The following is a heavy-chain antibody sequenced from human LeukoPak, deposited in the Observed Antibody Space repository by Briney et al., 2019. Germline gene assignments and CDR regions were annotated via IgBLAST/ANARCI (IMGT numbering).Heavy chain of an antibody. D-gene: IGHD3-10*01. CDR1: GFTFSSYW. V-gene: IGHV3-7*03. J-gene: IGHJ4*02. CDR3: AKDLDGSGSYYNEGPLFDY. Sequence: QPGGSLRFSCAASGFTFSSYWMSWVRQAPGKGLEWVANIKQDGSEKYYVDSVKGRFTISRDNAKNSLYLQMNSLRAEDTAVYYCAKDLDGSGSYYNEGPLFDYWGQGTLVTVSS. CDR2: IKQDGSEK.